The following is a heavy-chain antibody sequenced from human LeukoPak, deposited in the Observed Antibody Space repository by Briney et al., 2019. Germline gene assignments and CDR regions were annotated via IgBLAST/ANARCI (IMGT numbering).Heavy chain of an antibody. J-gene: IGHJ4*02. D-gene: IGHD5-12*01. CDR1: GGTFSSYA. Sequence: ASVKVSCKASGGTFSSYAISWVRQAPGQGLEWMGRIIPILGIANYAQKFQGRVTITADKSTSTAYMELSSLRSEDTAVYYCARGGDIAALFDYWGQGTLVTVSS. CDR2: IIPILGIA. CDR3: ARGGDIAALFDY. V-gene: IGHV1-69*04.